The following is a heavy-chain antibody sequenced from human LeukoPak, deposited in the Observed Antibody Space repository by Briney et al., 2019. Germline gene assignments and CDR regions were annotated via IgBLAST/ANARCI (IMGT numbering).Heavy chain of an antibody. CDR2: ITGSGGST. CDR1: GFTFSSYA. Sequence: PGGSLRLSCAASGFTFSSYAMTWVRQAPGKGLEWVSAITGSGGSTYYADSVKGRFTISRDNSKNTLYLQMNSLRAEDTAVYYCAKMEASYYDSSGYFDVLYYFDYWGQGTLVTVSS. J-gene: IGHJ4*02. CDR3: AKMEASYYDSSGYFDVLYYFDY. V-gene: IGHV3-23*01. D-gene: IGHD3-22*01.